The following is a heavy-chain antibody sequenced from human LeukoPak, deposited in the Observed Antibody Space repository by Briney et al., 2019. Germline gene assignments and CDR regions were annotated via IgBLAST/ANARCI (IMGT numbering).Heavy chain of an antibody. CDR1: GGSISSGGYY. Sequence: SETLSVTCTVSGGSISSGGYYWSWIRQHPGKGLEWIGYIYYSGSTYYNPSLKSRVTISVDTSKNQFSLKLSSVTAADTAVYYCASAPLLDSSGYYYDRFDYWGQGTLVTVSS. CDR3: ASAPLLDSSGYYYDRFDY. CDR2: IYYSGST. D-gene: IGHD3-22*01. J-gene: IGHJ4*02. V-gene: IGHV4-31*03.